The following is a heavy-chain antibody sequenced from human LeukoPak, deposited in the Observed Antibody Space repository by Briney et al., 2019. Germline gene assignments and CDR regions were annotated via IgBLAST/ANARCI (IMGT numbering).Heavy chain of an antibody. CDR1: GGSIMTTNW. D-gene: IGHD1-26*01. J-gene: IGHJ1*01. Sequence: SGTLSLTCAVSGGSIMTTNWWSWVRQPPGKGLEWIGEVHLSGATNYNPSLESRVSMSIDTSKNQMSLKLTSVTAADTAIYFCTRESGAFSPFGFWGQGTLVTVSS. V-gene: IGHV4-4*02. CDR2: VHLSGAT. CDR3: TRESGAFSPFGF.